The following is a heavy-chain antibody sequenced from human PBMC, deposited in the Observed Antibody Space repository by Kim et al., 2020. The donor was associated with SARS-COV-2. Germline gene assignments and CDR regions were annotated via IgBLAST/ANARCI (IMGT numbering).Heavy chain of an antibody. CDR2: IWYDGSNK. CDR3: ARDPGGPHSGFDI. V-gene: IGHV3-33*01. J-gene: IGHJ3*02. CDR1: GFTFSSYG. Sequence: GGSLRLSCAASGFTFSSYGMHWVRQAPGKGLEWVAVIWYDGSNKYYADSVKGRFTISRDNSKNTLYLQMNSLRAEDTAVYYCARDPGGPHSGFDIWGQGTMVTVSS. D-gene: IGHD3-16*01.